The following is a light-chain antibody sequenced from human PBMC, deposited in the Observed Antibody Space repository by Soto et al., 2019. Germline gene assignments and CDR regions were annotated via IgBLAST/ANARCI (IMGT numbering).Light chain of an antibody. CDR3: CSYADGSIYF. V-gene: IGLV2-14*03. CDR2: YVD. CDR1: SRDVGAYDY. Sequence: SVSGSPGQSITISCTGTSRDVGAYDYVSWYLQYPDKAPQLLIYYVDHRPSGVSSRFSGSKSGNTASLTISGLQAEDEGDYYCCSYADGSIYFFGTGTKVTVL. J-gene: IGLJ1*01.